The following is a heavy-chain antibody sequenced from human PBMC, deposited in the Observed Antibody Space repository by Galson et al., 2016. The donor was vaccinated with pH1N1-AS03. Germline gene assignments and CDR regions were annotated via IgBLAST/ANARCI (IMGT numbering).Heavy chain of an antibody. D-gene: IGHD3-22*01. Sequence: GFTFSSHGMHWVRQTPGKGLEWVAVIWHDGSNKYYADSVKGRFTISRDNSKNTLYLQMSSLRAEDTAVYYCARGQGYNSGYFDTDYWGRGTLVTVSS. CDR2: IWHDGSNK. CDR3: ARGQGYNSGYFDTDY. CDR1: GFTFSSHG. J-gene: IGHJ4*02. V-gene: IGHV3-33*01.